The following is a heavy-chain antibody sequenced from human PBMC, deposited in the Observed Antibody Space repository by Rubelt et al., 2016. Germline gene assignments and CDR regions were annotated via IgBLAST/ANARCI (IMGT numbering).Heavy chain of an antibody. J-gene: IGHJ4*02. V-gene: IGHV3-23*04. Sequence: EVQLVESGGGLVQPGRSLRLSCAASGFTFDDYAMHWVRQAPGKGLEWVSAISGSGGSTYYADSVKGRFTISRDNSKNTLYLQMNSLRAEDTAVDYCAKTGTWYYFDYWGQGTLVTVSS. CDR1: GFTFDDYA. CDR2: ISGSGGST. CDR3: AKTGTWYYFDY. D-gene: IGHD1-1*01.